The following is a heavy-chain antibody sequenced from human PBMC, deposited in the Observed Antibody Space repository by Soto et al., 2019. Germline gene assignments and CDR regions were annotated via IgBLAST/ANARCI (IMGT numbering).Heavy chain of an antibody. CDR2: MNPNSGNT. CDR1: GYTFTSYD. Sequence: ASVKVSCKASGYTFTSYDINWVRQATRQGLEWMGWMNPNSGNTGYAQKFQGRVTMTRNTSISTAYMELSSLRSEDTAVYYCASTSIVAATSGNYYYYYGMDVWGQGTTVTVSS. V-gene: IGHV1-8*01. CDR3: ASTSIVAATSGNYYYYYGMDV. J-gene: IGHJ6*02. D-gene: IGHD1-26*01.